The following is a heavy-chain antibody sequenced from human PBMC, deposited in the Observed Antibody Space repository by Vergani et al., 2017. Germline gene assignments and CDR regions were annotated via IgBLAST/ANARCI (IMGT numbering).Heavy chain of an antibody. D-gene: IGHD6-13*01. J-gene: IGHJ6*02. CDR2: IIPILGIA. Sequence: QVQLVQSGAEVKKPGSSVKVSCKASGGTFSSYAISWVRQAPGQGLEWMGRIIPILGIANYAQKFQGRVTITADKSTSTAYMELSSLRSEDTAVYYCARRGSSSTYYYGMDVWGQGTTVTVSS. CDR1: GGTFSSYA. CDR3: ARRGSSSTYYYGMDV. V-gene: IGHV1-69*04.